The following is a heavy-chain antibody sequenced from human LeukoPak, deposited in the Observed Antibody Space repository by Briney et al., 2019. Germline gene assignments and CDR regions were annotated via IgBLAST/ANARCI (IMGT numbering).Heavy chain of an antibody. Sequence: GGSLRLSCAASGFTFSSYGMHWVRQAPGKGLEWVAFIRYDGSNKYYADSVKGRFTISRDNSKNTLYLQMNSLRAEDTAVYYCAKVRSAYTNFGGFDYWGQGTLVTVSS. CDR1: GFTFSSYG. CDR2: IRYDGSNK. V-gene: IGHV3-30*02. CDR3: AKVRSAYTNFGGFDY. J-gene: IGHJ4*02. D-gene: IGHD3-16*01.